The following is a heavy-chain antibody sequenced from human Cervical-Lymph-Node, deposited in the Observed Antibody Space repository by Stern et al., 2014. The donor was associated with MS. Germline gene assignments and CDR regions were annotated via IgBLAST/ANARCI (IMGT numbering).Heavy chain of an antibody. V-gene: IGHV3-53*01. D-gene: IGHD1-1*01. CDR1: GCTGRRDY. Sequence: EVQLVESGGGVIQPGGAPRLSCTAPGCTGRRDYMTWVRQAPGKGLEGVSIRTNVGSTFYTDSVKGRFTISRDDSKNTVYLHMTSLRAEDTAMYYCARDTSSPERSDWWGQGTLVTVSS. CDR2: RTNVGST. CDR3: ARDTSSPERSDW. J-gene: IGHJ4*02.